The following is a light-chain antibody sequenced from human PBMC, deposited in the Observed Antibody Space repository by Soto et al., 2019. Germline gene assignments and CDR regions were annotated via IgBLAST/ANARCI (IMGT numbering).Light chain of an antibody. V-gene: IGLV7-46*01. CDR3: LLSYNAPYV. CDR1: TGAVTNGHY. Sequence: QAVVTQEPALTVSPGGAVTLTCGSSTGAVTNGHYPYWFQQKPGQAPRTLIYDTTNRHSWTPARFSGSLLGGKAALTLSGAQPEDEAEYYCLLSYNAPYVFGIATKVTVL. J-gene: IGLJ1*01. CDR2: DTT.